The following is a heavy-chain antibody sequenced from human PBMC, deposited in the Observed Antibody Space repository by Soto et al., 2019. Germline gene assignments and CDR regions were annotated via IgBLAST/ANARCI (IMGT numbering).Heavy chain of an antibody. D-gene: IGHD4-17*01. CDR1: GGSISSGGYS. CDR2: IYHSGST. CDR3: ARAKTTVTTFDY. V-gene: IGHV4-30-2*01. J-gene: IGHJ4*02. Sequence: QLQLQESGSGLVKPSQTLSLTCAVSGGSISSGGYSWSWIRQPPGKGLECIGYIYHSGSTYYNPSLKGRVTMSVDRSKNQFALKLSSVTAADTAVYYCARAKTTVTTFDYWGQGTLVTVSS.